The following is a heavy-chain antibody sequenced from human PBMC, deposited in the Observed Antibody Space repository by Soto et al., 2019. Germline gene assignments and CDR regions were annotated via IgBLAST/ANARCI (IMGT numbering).Heavy chain of an antibody. CDR2: ISGSGSNT. D-gene: IGHD6-6*01. J-gene: IGHJ4*02. Sequence: EVQLLESGGGLVQPGGSLRLSCAASGFIFSNYAMSWVRQAPGKGLEWVSFISGSGSNTYHADSVKGRFTISRGNSKNTLYLQMNSLRAEDAAVYYCVREASSSGLHLDHWGRGTLVTVSS. CDR1: GFIFSNYA. V-gene: IGHV3-23*01. CDR3: VREASSSGLHLDH.